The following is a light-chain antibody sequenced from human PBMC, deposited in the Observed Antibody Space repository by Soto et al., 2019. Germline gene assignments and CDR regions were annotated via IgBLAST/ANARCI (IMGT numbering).Light chain of an antibody. CDR2: SAS. V-gene: IGKV3-15*01. J-gene: IGKJ1*01. Sequence: EVVMTQSPATLSASPGERATLSCRASQSISSDLAWYQQKPGQGPRLLIYSASTRATGIPARFSGSGSGTEFTLAISSLQSEDFALYYCQQYHNLWTFGQGTKVDIK. CDR1: QSISSD. CDR3: QQYHNLWT.